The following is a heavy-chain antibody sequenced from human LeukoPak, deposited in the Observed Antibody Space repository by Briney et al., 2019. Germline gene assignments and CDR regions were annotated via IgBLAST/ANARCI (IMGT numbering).Heavy chain of an antibody. CDR2: IYYSGIT. J-gene: IGHJ4*02. CDR3: AAGRMITEVNALDY. D-gene: IGHD3-22*01. CDR1: GGSISSYY. Sequence: SETLSLTCTVSGGSISSYYWSWIRHPPGKGLEWIGFIYYSGITTYNPSLKSRVTISVDTSRNQFSLKMNSMTAADTALYYSAAGRMITEVNALDYWGQGTLVTVSS. V-gene: IGHV4-59*08.